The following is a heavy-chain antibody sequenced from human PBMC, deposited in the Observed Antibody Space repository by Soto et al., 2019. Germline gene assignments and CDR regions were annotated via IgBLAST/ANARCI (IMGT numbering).Heavy chain of an antibody. CDR2: IYHSGST. J-gene: IGHJ4*02. D-gene: IGHD2-15*01. V-gene: IGHV4-4*02. Sequence: PEETLSLTCAVSGGSISSSNWWSWVRQPPGKGLEWIGEIYHSGSTNYNPSLKSRVTISVDKSKNQFSLKLSSVTAADTAVYYCARAAPRYCSGGSCYSGRDVWGQGTVVTVSS. CDR3: ARAAPRYCSGGSCYSGRDV. CDR1: GGSISSSNW.